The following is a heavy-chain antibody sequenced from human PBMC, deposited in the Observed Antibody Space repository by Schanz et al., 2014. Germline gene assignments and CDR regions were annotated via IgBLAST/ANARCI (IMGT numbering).Heavy chain of an antibody. Sequence: QVQVVQSGAELKKPGASVKVSCKASGYTFSSHGIHWLRQAPGQSLEWMGWINTANGNAKYSANFQARFTITRDMSATTAYMELTNLRSEDTAVYYCARDLPYCDGGKCYSDGFDIWGQGTLVTISS. CDR3: ARDLPYCDGGKCYSDGFDI. D-gene: IGHD2-21*01. J-gene: IGHJ3*02. CDR1: GYTFSSHG. V-gene: IGHV1-3*04. CDR2: INTANGNA.